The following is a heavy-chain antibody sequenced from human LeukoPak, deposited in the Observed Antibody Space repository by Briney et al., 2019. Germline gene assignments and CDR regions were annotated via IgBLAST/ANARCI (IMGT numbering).Heavy chain of an antibody. CDR3: ARDGKYSSSEYFDL. V-gene: IGHV4-4*07. CDR1: GGSISSYY. Sequence: PSETLSLTCTVSGGSISSYYWSWIRQPAGKGLEWIGRIYTSGSTNYNPSLKSRVTMSVDTSKNQFSLKLSSVTAADTAVYYCARDGKYSSSEYFDLWGRGTLVTVSS. D-gene: IGHD6-6*01. J-gene: IGHJ2*01. CDR2: IYTSGST.